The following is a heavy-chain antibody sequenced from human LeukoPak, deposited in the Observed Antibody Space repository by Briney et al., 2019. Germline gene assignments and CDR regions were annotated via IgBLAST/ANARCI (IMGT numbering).Heavy chain of an antibody. CDR1: GYRFNSYW. CDR3: ARTGDCSSTSCYSLDY. V-gene: IGHV5-51*01. CDR2: IYPGDSDT. D-gene: IGHD2-2*02. Sequence: GESLKISCKGSGYRFNSYWIGWVRQMPGKGLEWMGIIYPGDSDTRYSPSFQGQVTISADKSISTAYLQWSSLKASDTAMYYCARTGDCSSTSCYSLDYWGQGTLVTVSS. J-gene: IGHJ4*02.